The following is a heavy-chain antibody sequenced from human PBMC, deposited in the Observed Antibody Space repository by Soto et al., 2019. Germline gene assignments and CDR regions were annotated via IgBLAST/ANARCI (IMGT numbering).Heavy chain of an antibody. J-gene: IGHJ4*02. Sequence: QVQLQESGPGLVKPSQTLSLTCTVSGGSISSGDYYWSWIRQPPGKGLEWIGYIYYSGSTYYKPSLKSRVTISVDTSKNQFSLKLSSVTAADTAVYYCASGPDSSGYYKLEYYFDYWGQGTLVTVSS. D-gene: IGHD3-22*01. CDR2: IYYSGST. CDR3: ASGPDSSGYYKLEYYFDY. CDR1: GGSISSGDYY. V-gene: IGHV4-30-4*01.